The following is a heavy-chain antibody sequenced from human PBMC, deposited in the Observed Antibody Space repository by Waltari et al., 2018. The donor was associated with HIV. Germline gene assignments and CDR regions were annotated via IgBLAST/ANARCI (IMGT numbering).Heavy chain of an antibody. J-gene: IGHJ3*02. V-gene: IGHV4-34*01. CDR1: GGSFSGYS. CDR2: INRGGST. CDR3: ARGITLMIVADGRPNAFDI. D-gene: IGHD3-22*01. Sequence: QVHLQQWGAGLLKPSETLSLTCAVYGGSFSGYSWSWLRQSPGKGLEWIGEINRGGSTTSNPSLKSRVTISVDTSKNQFSLKLSSVTAADSAVYYCARGITLMIVADGRPNAFDIWGQGTMVTVSS.